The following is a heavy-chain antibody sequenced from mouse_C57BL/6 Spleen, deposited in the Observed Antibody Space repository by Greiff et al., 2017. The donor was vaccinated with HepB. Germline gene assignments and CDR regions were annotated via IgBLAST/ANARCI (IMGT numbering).Heavy chain of an antibody. CDR1: GFTFSNYW. Sequence: EVQVVESGGGLVQPGGSMKLSCVASGFTFSNYWMNWVRQSPEKGLEWVAQIRLKSDNYATHYAESVKGRFTISRDDSKSSVYLQMNNLRAEDTGIYYCTEESDGYSFDYWRQGTTLTVSS. CDR2: IRLKSDNYAT. V-gene: IGHV6-3*01. CDR3: TEESDGYSFDY. D-gene: IGHD2-3*01. J-gene: IGHJ2*01.